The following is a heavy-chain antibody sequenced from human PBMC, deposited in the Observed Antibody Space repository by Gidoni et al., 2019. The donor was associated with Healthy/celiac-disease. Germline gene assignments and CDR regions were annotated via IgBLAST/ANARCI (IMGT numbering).Heavy chain of an antibody. CDR3: ARDGGTRGAFDY. J-gene: IGHJ4*02. CDR1: GYTFTSYY. CDR2: INPSGGST. Sequence: QVQLVQSGAEAQKPGASVKVSCKASGYTFTSYYMHWVRQAPGQGLEWMGIINPSGGSTSYAQKFQGRVTMTRDTSTSTVYMELSSLRSEDAAVYYCARDGGTRGAFDYWGQGTLVTVSS. V-gene: IGHV1-46*03. D-gene: IGHD3-16*01.